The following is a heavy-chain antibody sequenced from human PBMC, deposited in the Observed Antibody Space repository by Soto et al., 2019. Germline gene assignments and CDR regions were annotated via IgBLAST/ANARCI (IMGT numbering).Heavy chain of an antibody. CDR1: GGKFTTYA. Sequence: QVQLVQSGAEVRKPGSSVRVSCKASGGKFTTYAINWVRQAPGQGLEWLGGIITFFGAAMYAQKFRDRVTITADEFTTTAYMELSSLRSDDTAVYYCARGGKERFRGPGMDVWGQGTTVTVSS. V-gene: IGHV1-69*01. CDR2: IITFFGAA. J-gene: IGHJ6*02. CDR3: ARGGKERFRGPGMDV. D-gene: IGHD1-1*01.